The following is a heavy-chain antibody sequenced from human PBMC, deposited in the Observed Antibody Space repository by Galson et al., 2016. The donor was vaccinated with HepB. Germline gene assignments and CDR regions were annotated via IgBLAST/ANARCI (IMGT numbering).Heavy chain of an antibody. CDR1: GFTFSDYA. CDR3: AKGTTLQVHFGYFDH. Sequence: SLRLSCAASGFTFSDYAMGWVRQAPGRGLEWVSVIYGGGSTFYADSVKGRFTISRDNSKNTVYLQMNSLRVEDTAVYYCAKGTTLQVHFGYFDHWGQGTLVTVSS. V-gene: IGHV3-23*03. D-gene: IGHD1/OR15-1a*01. CDR2: IYGGGST. J-gene: IGHJ4*02.